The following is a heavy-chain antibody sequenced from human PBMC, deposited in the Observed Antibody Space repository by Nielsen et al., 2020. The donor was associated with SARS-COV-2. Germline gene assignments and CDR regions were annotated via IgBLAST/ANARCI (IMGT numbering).Heavy chain of an antibody. CDR2: IWYDGSNK. CDR1: GFTFDGFG. D-gene: IGHD1-1*01. V-gene: IGHV3-33*01. J-gene: IGHJ6*03. Sequence: LKISCAGSGFTFDGFGMSWVRQVPGKGLEWVAVIWYDGSNKYHADSVKGRFTISRDNSKNTLFLQMNNLRAEDTAVYYCARGRCTSYNCAKLGGYMDVWGKGTTVTVSS. CDR3: ARGRCTSYNCAKLGGYMDV.